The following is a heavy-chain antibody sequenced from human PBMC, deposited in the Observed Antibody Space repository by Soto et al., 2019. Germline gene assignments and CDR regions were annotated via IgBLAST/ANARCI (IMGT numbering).Heavy chain of an antibody. J-gene: IGHJ1*01. D-gene: IGHD6-13*01. Sequence: ASVKVSCKASGYTFTNYGISWVRQAPGQGPEWMGWINGYNDNTKYAKKFQGRVTMTTDTSTSTAYMEVRSLRSDDTAIYYCARGGSSWSAEYYQHWGQRTQVTVSS. CDR3: ARGGSSWSAEYYQH. V-gene: IGHV1-18*01. CDR2: INGYNDNT. CDR1: GYTFTNYG.